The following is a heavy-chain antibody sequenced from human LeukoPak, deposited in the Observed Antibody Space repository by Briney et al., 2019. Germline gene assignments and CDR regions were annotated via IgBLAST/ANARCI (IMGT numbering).Heavy chain of an antibody. CDR1: GDTFSSYA. CDR2: IIPIFGTA. V-gene: IGHV1-69*13. CDR3: ARDPATDTMVRGEGVFNDY. D-gene: IGHD3-10*01. J-gene: IGHJ4*02. Sequence: SVKVSCKASGDTFSSYAISWVRQAPGQGLEWMGGIIPIFGTANYAQKFQGRVTITADESTSTAYMELSSLRSEDTAVYYCARDPATDTMVRGEGVFNDYWGQGTLVTVSS.